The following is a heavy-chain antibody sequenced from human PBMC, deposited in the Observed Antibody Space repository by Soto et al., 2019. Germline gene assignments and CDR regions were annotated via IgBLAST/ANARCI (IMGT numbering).Heavy chain of an antibody. V-gene: IGHV3-23*01. CDR3: AKDGTMVRGVIWFDY. D-gene: IGHD3-10*01. J-gene: IGHJ4*02. CDR1: GFTFSSYA. CDR2: ISGSGGST. Sequence: EVQLLESGGGLVQPGGSLRLSCAASGFTFSSYAMSWVRQAPGKGLEWVSAISGSGGSTYYADSVKGRFTISRDNSKNTLYLQMNRLRAEDTAVYYCAKDGTMVRGVIWFDYWGQGTLVTVSS.